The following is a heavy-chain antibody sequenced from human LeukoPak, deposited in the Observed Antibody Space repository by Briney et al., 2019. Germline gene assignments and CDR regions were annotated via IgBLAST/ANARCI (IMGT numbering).Heavy chain of an antibody. CDR1: GGSFSGYY. CDR2: INHSGST. Sequence: PSETLSLTCAVYGGSFSGYYWSWIRQPPAKGLELIGEINHSGSTNSNPSLKSRVTISVDTSKNQFSLKLSSVTAADTAVYYCASGHCSSTSCPLFDYWGQGTLVTVSS. CDR3: ASGHCSSTSCPLFDY. J-gene: IGHJ4*02. V-gene: IGHV4-34*01. D-gene: IGHD2-2*01.